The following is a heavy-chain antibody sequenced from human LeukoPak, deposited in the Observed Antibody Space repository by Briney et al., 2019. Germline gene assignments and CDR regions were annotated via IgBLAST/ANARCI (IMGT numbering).Heavy chain of an antibody. CDR2: ISWNSGSI. J-gene: IGHJ6*02. CDR3: AKDMSPNPYGMDV. Sequence: GRSLRLSCAASGFTFDDYAMHWVRQAPGKGLEWVSGISWNSGSIGYADSVKGRFTISRDNAKNSLYLQMNSLRAEDTALYYCAKDMSPNPYGMDVWGQGTTVTVSS. V-gene: IGHV3-9*01. CDR1: GFTFDDYA.